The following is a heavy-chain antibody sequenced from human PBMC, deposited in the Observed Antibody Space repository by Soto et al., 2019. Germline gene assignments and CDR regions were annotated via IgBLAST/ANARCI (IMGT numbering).Heavy chain of an antibody. CDR3: ARDLWGYCGTDCYPLDV. Sequence: QVQLQESGPGLVKPSETLSLTCTVSGGSISGYYWSWIRQPPGQGLEWIGYMYNTGSTVYNPSFKRRVTISVDTSKNQFSLKLNSVTAADTAVYYCARDLWGYCGTDCYPLDVWGQGTTVTVYS. D-gene: IGHD2-21*02. V-gene: IGHV4-59*01. J-gene: IGHJ6*02. CDR2: MYNTGST. CDR1: GGSISGYY.